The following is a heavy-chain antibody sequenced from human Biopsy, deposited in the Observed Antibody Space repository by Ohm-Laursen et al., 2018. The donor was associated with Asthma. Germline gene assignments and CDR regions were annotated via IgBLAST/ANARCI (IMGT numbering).Heavy chain of an antibody. J-gene: IGHJ3*02. CDR3: ARTYYDFLTGQVDDAFDI. V-gene: IGHV1-3*01. D-gene: IGHD3-9*01. Sequence: SAKVSCKVSGYTFISYAIHWVRQAPGQRLEWMGWINAGNGNTKYSQKFQGRVTITRDTSASTAYMELSSLRSEDTAVYYCARTYYDFLTGQVDDAFDIWGQGTMVTVSS. CDR1: GYTFISYA. CDR2: INAGNGNT.